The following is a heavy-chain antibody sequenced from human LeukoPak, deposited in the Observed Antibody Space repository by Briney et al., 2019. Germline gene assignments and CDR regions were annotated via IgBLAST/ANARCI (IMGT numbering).Heavy chain of an antibody. J-gene: IGHJ6*03. D-gene: IGHD6-13*01. Sequence: SETLSLTCTVSGGSISNYYWSWIRQPPGKGLEWIGSIYYSGSTYYNPSLKSRVTISVDTSKNQFSLKLSSVTAADTAVYYCARAWVGSSHFYFYYMDVWGKGTTVTVSS. V-gene: IGHV4-59*12. CDR3: ARAWVGSSHFYFYYMDV. CDR2: IYYSGST. CDR1: GGSISNYY.